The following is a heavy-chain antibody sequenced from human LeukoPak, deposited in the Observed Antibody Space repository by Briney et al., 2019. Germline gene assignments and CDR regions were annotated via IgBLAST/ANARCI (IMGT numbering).Heavy chain of an antibody. Sequence: ASVKVSCKASGYTFTSYDINWVRQATGQGLEWMGWMNPNSGNTGYAQKFQGRVTMTRNTSISTACMELSSLRSEDTAVYYCAREPKSHFYDFWSGYGYGMDVWGQGTTVTVSS. CDR3: AREPKSHFYDFWSGYGYGMDV. V-gene: IGHV1-8*01. CDR2: MNPNSGNT. J-gene: IGHJ6*02. D-gene: IGHD3-3*01. CDR1: GYTFTSYD.